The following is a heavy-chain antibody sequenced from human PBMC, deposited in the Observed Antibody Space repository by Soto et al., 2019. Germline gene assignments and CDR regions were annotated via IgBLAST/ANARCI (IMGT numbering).Heavy chain of an antibody. CDR2: TYYRSKWYN. CDR3: ARGSPGGITIFGVVIGGVWFDP. D-gene: IGHD3-3*01. CDR1: GDSVSSNSAA. J-gene: IGHJ5*02. V-gene: IGHV6-1*01. Sequence: SQTLSLTCAISGDSVSSNSAAWNWIRQSPSRGLKWLGRTYYRSKWYNDYAVSVKSRITINPDTSKNQFSLQLNSVTPEDTAVYYCARGSPGGITIFGVVIGGVWFDPWGQGALVTVSS.